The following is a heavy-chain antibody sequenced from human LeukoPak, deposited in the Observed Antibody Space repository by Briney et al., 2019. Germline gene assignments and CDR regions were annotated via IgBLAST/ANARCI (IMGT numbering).Heavy chain of an antibody. D-gene: IGHD6-13*01. CDR3: ARGVGSSWYYYYYMDV. CDR1: GGSFSGYY. CDR2: INHSGST. Sequence: SVTLSLTCAVYGGSFSGYYWSWIRQPSGKGLEWIGEINHSGSTNYNPSLKSRVTISVDTSKNQFSLKLSSVTAADTAVYYCARGVGSSWYYYYYMDVWGKGTMVTVSS. J-gene: IGHJ6*03. V-gene: IGHV4-34*01.